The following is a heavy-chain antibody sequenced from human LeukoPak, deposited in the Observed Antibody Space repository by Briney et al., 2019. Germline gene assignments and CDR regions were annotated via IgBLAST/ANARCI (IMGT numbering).Heavy chain of an antibody. D-gene: IGHD3-3*01. CDR2: INHSGST. Sequence: SETLSLTCAVYGGSFSGYYWSWIRQPPGKGLEWIGEINHSGSTNYNPSLKSRVTISVDTSKNQFSLKLSSVTAADTAVYYCERGPRRFLEWLPSRLNWFDPWGQGTLVTVSS. CDR3: ERGPRRFLEWLPSRLNWFDP. J-gene: IGHJ5*02. CDR1: GGSFSGYY. V-gene: IGHV4-34*01.